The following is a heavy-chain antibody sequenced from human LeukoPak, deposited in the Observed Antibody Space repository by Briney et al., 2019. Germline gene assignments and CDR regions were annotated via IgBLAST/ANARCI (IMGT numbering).Heavy chain of an antibody. CDR3: ARDGAPEVGSGWYYFDS. D-gene: IGHD6-19*01. V-gene: IGHV1-69*13. CDR2: IIPIFGTA. CDR1: GGTFSSYA. J-gene: IGHJ4*02. Sequence: ASVKVSCKASGGTFSSYAISWVRQAPGQGLEWMGGIIPIFGTANYAQKFQGRVTITADESTSTAYMELSSLRSEDTAVFYCARDGAPEVGSGWYYFDSWGQGTLVTVSS.